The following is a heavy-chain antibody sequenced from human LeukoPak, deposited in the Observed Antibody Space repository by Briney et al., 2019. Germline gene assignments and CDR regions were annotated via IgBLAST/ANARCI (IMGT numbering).Heavy chain of an antibody. CDR1: GDTFIRYG. V-gene: IGHV1-18*01. Sequence: ASVKVSCKASGDTFIRYGISWVRQAPGQGVEWMGWISTGNGNTNSGQKFQGRVTMTTDTSTGTAYMELRSLRSDDTAMYYCARANNWNYALGYWGQGTLVTVSS. D-gene: IGHD1-7*01. J-gene: IGHJ4*02. CDR2: ISTGNGNT. CDR3: ARANNWNYALGY.